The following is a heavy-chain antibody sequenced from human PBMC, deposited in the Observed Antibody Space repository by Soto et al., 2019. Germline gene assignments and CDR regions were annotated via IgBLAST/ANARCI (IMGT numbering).Heavy chain of an antibody. Sequence: QVQLVQSGAEVKKPGASVKVSCKASGYTFTSYGISWVRQAPGQGLEWMGWISAYNGNTNYAQKLQGRVTMTTDTSTSTAYMELRSLRSDDTAVYYCASFYDYGSGSYYKTDYYSGMDVCGQGTTVTVSS. D-gene: IGHD3-10*01. J-gene: IGHJ6*02. V-gene: IGHV1-18*01. CDR2: ISAYNGNT. CDR1: GYTFTSYG. CDR3: ASFYDYGSGSYYKTDYYSGMDV.